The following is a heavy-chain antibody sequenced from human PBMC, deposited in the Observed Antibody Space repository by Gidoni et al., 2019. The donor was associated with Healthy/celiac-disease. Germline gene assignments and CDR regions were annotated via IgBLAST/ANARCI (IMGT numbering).Heavy chain of an antibody. V-gene: IGHV3-23*01. J-gene: IGHJ4*02. CDR3: AKDRLGYSSTRGG. Sequence: EVQLLESGGGLVQPGGSLRLSCAASGFTFSSYAMRWVRQAPGKGLEWVSAISGSGGSTYYADSVKGRFTISRDNSKNTLYLQMNSLRAEDTAVYYCAKDRLGYSSTRGGWGQGTLVTVSS. D-gene: IGHD6-13*01. CDR2: ISGSGGST. CDR1: GFTFSSYA.